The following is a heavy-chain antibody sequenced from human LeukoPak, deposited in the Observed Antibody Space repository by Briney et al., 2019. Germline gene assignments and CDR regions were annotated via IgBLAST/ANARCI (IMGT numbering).Heavy chain of an antibody. Sequence: KPGGSLRLPCAASGFTFRSYSMNWVRQAPGKGLEWVSSISSSGSYTYYAESVKGRFTISRDNAKNSLYLQTNSLRAEDTAVYYCAKLSDSSSWYFGAFDIWGQGTKVTVSS. J-gene: IGHJ3*02. D-gene: IGHD6-13*01. CDR3: AKLSDSSSWYFGAFDI. CDR1: GFTFRSYS. CDR2: ISSSGSYT. V-gene: IGHV3-21*01.